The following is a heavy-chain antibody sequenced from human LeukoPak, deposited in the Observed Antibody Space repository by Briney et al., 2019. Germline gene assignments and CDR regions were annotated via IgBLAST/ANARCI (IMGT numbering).Heavy chain of an antibody. V-gene: IGHV3-7*02. CDR1: GFTFSTYW. Sequence: GGSLRLSCAASGFTFSTYWMSWVRQVPGKGLEWVANIKHDGSQKFYVDSVKGRFTISRDDAKSSLYLQMNSLRAEDTAVYYCARTGKFDSWGQGTLVTVSA. CDR3: ARTGKFDS. CDR2: IKHDGSQK. J-gene: IGHJ5*01.